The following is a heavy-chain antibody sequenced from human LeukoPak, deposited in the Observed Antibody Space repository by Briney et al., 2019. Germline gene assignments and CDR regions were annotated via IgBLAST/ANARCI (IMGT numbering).Heavy chain of an antibody. CDR3: ANFEPGYTSSWYAEF. D-gene: IGHD6-13*01. Sequence: GGSLRLSCEVSGFTFSSSRVNWVRQAPGKGLEWVSYISSRGTTKHYADSVKGRFTISRDNAKNALYLQMNSLRVEDTAVYYCANFEPGYTSSWYAEFWGQGTLVTVSS. CDR2: ISSRGTTK. V-gene: IGHV3-48*01. CDR1: GFTFSSSR. J-gene: IGHJ4*02.